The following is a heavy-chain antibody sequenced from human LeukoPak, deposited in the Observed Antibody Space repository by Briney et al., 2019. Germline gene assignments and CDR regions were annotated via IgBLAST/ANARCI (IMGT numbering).Heavy chain of an antibody. CDR1: GFTLSSYE. CDR2: ISSSGSTI. V-gene: IGHV3-48*03. D-gene: IGHD3-10*01. CDR3: ARDGSGSYPDY. Sequence: PGGSLRLSCAASGFTLSSYEMNWVRQAPGKGLEWVSYISSSGSTIYYADSVKGRFTISRDNAKNSLYLQMNSLRAEDTAVYYCARDGSGSYPDYWGQGTLVTVSS. J-gene: IGHJ4*02.